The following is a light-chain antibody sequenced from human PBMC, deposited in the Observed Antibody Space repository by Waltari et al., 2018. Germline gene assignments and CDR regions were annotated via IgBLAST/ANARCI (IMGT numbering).Light chain of an antibody. CDR3: QEYNSNSWT. CDR1: QSVFDW. Sequence: DIQMTQSPSTLSASVGDSLTITCRASQSVFDWLAWYQQKPGKAPKLLIYQASTLQNVVPSRFRASGSGTVFTLTINTLQPDDFATYYCQEYNSNSWTFGQGTKVEIK. J-gene: IGKJ1*01. CDR2: QAS. V-gene: IGKV1-5*03.